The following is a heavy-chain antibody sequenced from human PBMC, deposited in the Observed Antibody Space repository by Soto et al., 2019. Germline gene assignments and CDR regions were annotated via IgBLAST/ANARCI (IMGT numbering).Heavy chain of an antibody. Sequence: GGSLRLSCAASGFTFSSYDMHWVRQATGKGLEWVSAIGTAGDTYYPGSVKGRFTISRENAKNSLYLQMNSLRAEDTAVYYCARAPYYYDSSGYYYGMDVWGQGTTVTSP. D-gene: IGHD3-22*01. J-gene: IGHJ6*02. CDR2: IGTAGDT. V-gene: IGHV3-13*01. CDR1: GFTFSSYD. CDR3: ARAPYYYDSSGYYYGMDV.